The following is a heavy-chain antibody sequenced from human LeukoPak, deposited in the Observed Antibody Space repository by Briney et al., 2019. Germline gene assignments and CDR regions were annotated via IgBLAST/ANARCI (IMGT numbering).Heavy chain of an antibody. Sequence: SETLSLTRTVSGGSISIYYWSWIRQPAGKGLEWIGRIYTSGSTNYNPSLKSRVTMSVDTSKNQFSLKLSSVTAADTAVYYCARSRRSGWHYYYYYMDVWGKGTTVTISS. CDR1: GGSISIYY. J-gene: IGHJ6*03. D-gene: IGHD6-19*01. CDR3: ARSRRSGWHYYYYYMDV. CDR2: IYTSGST. V-gene: IGHV4-4*07.